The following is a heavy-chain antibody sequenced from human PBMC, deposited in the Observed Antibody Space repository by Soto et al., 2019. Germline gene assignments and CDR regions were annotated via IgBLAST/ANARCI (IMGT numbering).Heavy chain of an antibody. CDR1: GYTFTSYA. J-gene: IGHJ4*02. CDR2: IDAGNGNT. Sequence: ASVKVSCKASGYTFTSYAMHWVRQAPGQRLEWMGWIDAGNGNTKYSQKFQGRVTITRDTSASTAYMELSSLRSEDTAVYYCARAPNPYYFDYWGQGTLVTVSS. V-gene: IGHV1-3*01. CDR3: ARAPNPYYFDY.